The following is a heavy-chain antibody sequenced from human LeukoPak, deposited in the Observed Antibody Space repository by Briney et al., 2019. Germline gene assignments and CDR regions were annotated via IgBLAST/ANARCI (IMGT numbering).Heavy chain of an antibody. J-gene: IGHJ5*02. D-gene: IGHD1-26*01. CDR2: ISSSTSTI. CDR3: AALGGSYSGIS. V-gene: IGHV3-48*01. CDR1: GFTFSSYS. Sequence: PGGSLRLSCAASGFTFSSYSMNWVRQAPGKGLEWVSYISSSTSTIYYADSVKGRFTISRDNAKNSLYLQMNSLRAEDTAVYYCAALGGSYSGISWGQGTLVAVSS.